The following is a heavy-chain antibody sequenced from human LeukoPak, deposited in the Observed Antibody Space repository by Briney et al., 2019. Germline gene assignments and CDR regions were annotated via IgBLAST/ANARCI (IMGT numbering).Heavy chain of an antibody. CDR1: GFTFSDYY. D-gene: IGHD4/OR15-4a*01. Sequence: GGSLRLSCAASGFTFSDYYMSWIRQAPGKGLEWVSYISSSGSTIYYADSVKGRFTISRDNAKNSLYPQMNSLRAEDTAVYYCARRAGAYSHPYDYWGQGTLVTVSS. CDR2: ISSSGSTI. J-gene: IGHJ4*02. V-gene: IGHV3-11*01. CDR3: ARRAGAYSHPYDY.